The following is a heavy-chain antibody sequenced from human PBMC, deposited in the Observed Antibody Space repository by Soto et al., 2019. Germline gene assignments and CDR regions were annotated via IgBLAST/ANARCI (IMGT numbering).Heavy chain of an antibody. Sequence: ASVKVSCKASGYTFTGYYMHWVRQAPGQGLEWMRWINPSSGGTNYAQKFQGWVTITRDMSISTAYMELSRLRSDDTAVYYCARDESAAGTSRGAFDIWGQGTMVTVSS. D-gene: IGHD6-13*01. CDR2: INPSSGGT. J-gene: IGHJ3*02. V-gene: IGHV1-2*04. CDR1: GYTFTGYY. CDR3: ARDESAAGTSRGAFDI.